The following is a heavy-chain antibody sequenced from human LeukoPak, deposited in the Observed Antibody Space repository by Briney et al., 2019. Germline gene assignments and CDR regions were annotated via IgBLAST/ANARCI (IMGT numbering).Heavy chain of an antibody. Sequence: SVKVSCKASGGTFSSYAISWVRQAPGQGLEWMGGIIPIFGTANYAQKVQGRVTITADESTSTAYMELSSLRSEDTAVYYCARDGGVTAYCGGDCYPDYYYYMDVWGKGTTVTVSS. CDR1: GGTFSSYA. D-gene: IGHD2-21*01. J-gene: IGHJ6*03. V-gene: IGHV1-69*13. CDR3: ARDGGVTAYCGGDCYPDYYYYMDV. CDR2: IIPIFGTA.